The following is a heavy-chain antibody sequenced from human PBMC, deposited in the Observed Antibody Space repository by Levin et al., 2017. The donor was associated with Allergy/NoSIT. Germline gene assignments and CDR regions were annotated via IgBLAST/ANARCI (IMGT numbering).Heavy chain of an antibody. CDR1: GFTFSNAW. CDR2: IKSKTDGGTT. Sequence: GESLKISCAASGFTFSNAWMSWVRQAPGKGLEWVGRIKSKTDGGTTDYAAPVKGRFTISRDDSKNTLYLQMNSLKTEDTAVYYCTTDQEILEWLSTFDYWGQGTLVTVSS. V-gene: IGHV3-15*01. D-gene: IGHD3-3*01. CDR3: TTDQEILEWLSTFDY. J-gene: IGHJ4*02.